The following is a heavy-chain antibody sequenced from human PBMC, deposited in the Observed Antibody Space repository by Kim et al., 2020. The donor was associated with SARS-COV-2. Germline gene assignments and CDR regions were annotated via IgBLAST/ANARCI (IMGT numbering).Heavy chain of an antibody. D-gene: IGHD6-13*01. Sequence: GGSLRLSCAASGFTFSNYWMSWVRQAPEKGLVWVANINRDGSETYYVDSVRGRFTISRDNAQNSLFLQMNSLRVEDTAVYYCTSWGAGNYWGPGALVTVSS. J-gene: IGHJ4*02. CDR3: TSWGAGNY. CDR1: GFTFSNYW. V-gene: IGHV3-7*01. CDR2: INRDGSET.